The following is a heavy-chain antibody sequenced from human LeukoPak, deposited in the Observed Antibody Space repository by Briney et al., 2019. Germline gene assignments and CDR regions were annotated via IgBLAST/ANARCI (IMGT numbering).Heavy chain of an antibody. CDR3: SDGFDI. CDR1: GFTFDDFA. J-gene: IGHJ3*02. Sequence: QPGRSLRLSCAASGFTFDDFAMQWVRQAPGKGLEWVSGINFNSSSIGYGDSVKGRFTISRDNAKNSLYLQMNSLRAEDTALYYCSDGFDIWGQGTMVTVSS. V-gene: IGHV3-9*01. CDR2: INFNSSSI.